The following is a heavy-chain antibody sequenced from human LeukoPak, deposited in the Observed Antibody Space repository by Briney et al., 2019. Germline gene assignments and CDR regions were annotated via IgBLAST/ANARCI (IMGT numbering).Heavy chain of an antibody. V-gene: IGHV4-39*01. CDR2: IYYRGGT. J-gene: IGHJ4*02. Sequence: PSETLSLTCTVSGGSISSSRHYWGWIRQPPGKGLEWFANIYYRGGTYHNASLKSRVTISVDTSKNQFSLKLSSVTAADTAVYFCARGLRDGYTLFYFDYWGQGTLVTVSS. CDR3: ARGLRDGYTLFYFDY. D-gene: IGHD5-24*01. CDR1: GGSISSSRHY.